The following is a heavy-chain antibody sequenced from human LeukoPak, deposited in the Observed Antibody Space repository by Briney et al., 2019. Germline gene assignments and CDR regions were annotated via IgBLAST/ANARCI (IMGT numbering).Heavy chain of an antibody. Sequence: SETLSLTCTVSGGSLTSYYWSWIRQPPGKGLQWIGYIYYSGSVNYNPSLKSRVTISVDASKNQFSLNLSSVTAADTAVYYCARLGSYFDYWGQGTQVTVSS. J-gene: IGHJ4*02. CDR1: GGSLTSYY. V-gene: IGHV4-59*08. CDR2: IYYSGSV. CDR3: ARLGSYFDY.